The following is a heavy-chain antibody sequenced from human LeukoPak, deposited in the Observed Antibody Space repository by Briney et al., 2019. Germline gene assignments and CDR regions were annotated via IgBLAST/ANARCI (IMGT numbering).Heavy chain of an antibody. J-gene: IGHJ4*02. CDR3: ARAPLLEWLPSDN. CDR2: INPNSGGT. D-gene: IGHD3-3*01. CDR1: GYTFTGYY. Sequence: ASVKVSCKASGYTFTGYYMHWVRQAPGQGLEWMGWINPNSGGTNYAQKFQGRVTMTRDTSISTAYMELSRLRSDDTAAYYCARAPLLEWLPSDNWGQGTLVTVSS. V-gene: IGHV1-2*02.